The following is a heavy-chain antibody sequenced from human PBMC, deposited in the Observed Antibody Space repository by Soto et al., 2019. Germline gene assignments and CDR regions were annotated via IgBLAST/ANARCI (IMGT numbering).Heavy chain of an antibody. D-gene: IGHD4-4*01. CDR2: VFYTGRA. CDR1: GGSLGSYY. CDR3: ARYGDGRMTTNPYYYNGMDV. Sequence: QVQLQESGPGLVEASETLSLTCTVSGGSLGSYYWSWIRQPPGKGLEWIGYVFYTGRANYNASLKSRISISLDTSNYQCSLKLSSVTAADTAVYYCARYGDGRMTTNPYYYNGMDVWGPGTTVTVSS. V-gene: IGHV4-59*01. J-gene: IGHJ6*02.